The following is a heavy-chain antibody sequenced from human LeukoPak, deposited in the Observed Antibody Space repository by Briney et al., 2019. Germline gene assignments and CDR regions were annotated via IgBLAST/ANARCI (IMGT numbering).Heavy chain of an antibody. CDR1: GGSISSSSYY. Sequence: SETLSLTCTVSGGSISSSSYYWGWIRQPPGKGLEWIGSIYYSGSTYYNPSLKSRVTISVDTSKNQFSLKLSSVTAADTAVYYCARRQYYDYVWGSYRPGSSSYYFDYWGQGALVTVSS. J-gene: IGHJ4*02. D-gene: IGHD3-16*02. CDR2: IYYSGST. CDR3: ARRQYYDYVWGSYRPGSSSYYFDY. V-gene: IGHV4-39*01.